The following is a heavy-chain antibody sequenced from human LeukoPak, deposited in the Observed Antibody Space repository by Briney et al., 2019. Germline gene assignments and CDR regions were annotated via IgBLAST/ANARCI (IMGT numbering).Heavy chain of an antibody. Sequence: SSVKVSCKASGGTFSSYTISWVRQAPGQGLEWMGRIIPILGIANYAQKFQGRVTITADKSTSTAYMELSSLRSEDTAVYYCAIPDRRDGYNYGYYWGQGTLVTVSS. V-gene: IGHV1-69*02. CDR1: GGTFSSYT. J-gene: IGHJ4*02. CDR3: AIPDRRDGYNYGYY. D-gene: IGHD5-24*01. CDR2: IIPILGIA.